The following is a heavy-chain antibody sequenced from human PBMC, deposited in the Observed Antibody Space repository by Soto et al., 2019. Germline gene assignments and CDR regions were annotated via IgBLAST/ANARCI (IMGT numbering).Heavy chain of an antibody. CDR1: GFTFSSHW. Sequence: GGSLRLSCAASGFTFSSHWMSWVRQAPGKGLEWVANIKEDGSDEYYVDSVKGRFTISRDNAKNSLFLQMNSLRAEDTAVYFCASHPRIQVQGYWGQGTLVTVSS. CDR2: IKEDGSDE. CDR3: ASHPRIQVQGY. J-gene: IGHJ4*02. D-gene: IGHD1-1*01. V-gene: IGHV3-7*05.